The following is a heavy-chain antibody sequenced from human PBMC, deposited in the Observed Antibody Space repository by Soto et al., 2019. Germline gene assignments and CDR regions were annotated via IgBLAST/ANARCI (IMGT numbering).Heavy chain of an antibody. CDR3: AARIVVVPAAIQGAHYYYYGMDV. CDR1: GGTFSSYA. J-gene: IGHJ6*02. CDR2: IIPIFGTA. D-gene: IGHD2-2*02. Sequence: QVQLVQSGAEVKKPGSSVKVSCKASGGTFSSYAISWVRQAPGQGLEWMGGIIPIFGTANYAQKFQGRVTITADESTSTAYMELSSLRSEDTAVYYCAARIVVVPAAIQGAHYYYYGMDVWGQGTTVTVSS. V-gene: IGHV1-69*01.